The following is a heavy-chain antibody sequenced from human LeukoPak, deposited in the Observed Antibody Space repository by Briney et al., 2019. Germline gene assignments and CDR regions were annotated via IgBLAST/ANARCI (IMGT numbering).Heavy chain of an antibody. J-gene: IGHJ3*02. CDR2: INPSGGST. D-gene: IGHD3-22*01. Sequence: ASVKVSCKASGYTFTGYDINWVRQAPGQGLEWMGIINPSGGSTSYAQKFQGRVTMTRDMSTSTVYMELSSLRSEDTAVYYCARVPVITMIVAPHPSDDAFDIWGQGTMVTVSS. CDR3: ARVPVITMIVAPHPSDDAFDI. CDR1: GYTFTGYD. V-gene: IGHV1-46*01.